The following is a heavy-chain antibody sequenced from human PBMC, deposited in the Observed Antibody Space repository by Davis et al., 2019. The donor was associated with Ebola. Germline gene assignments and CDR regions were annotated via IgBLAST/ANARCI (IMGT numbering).Heavy chain of an antibody. CDR2: ISYSGNT. V-gene: IGHV4-39*01. CDR1: GVSISSGSYY. J-gene: IGHJ5*02. D-gene: IGHD3-3*01. CDR3: ARQGWSGYSLRHWLDP. Sequence: MPSETLSLTCTVSGVSISSGSYYWGWIRQAPGKGLEWIGSISYSGNTYYNPSLKSRVTLSVDTSKNQFSLKLRSVTAADTAVYYCARQGWSGYSLRHWLDPWGRGTLVTVSS.